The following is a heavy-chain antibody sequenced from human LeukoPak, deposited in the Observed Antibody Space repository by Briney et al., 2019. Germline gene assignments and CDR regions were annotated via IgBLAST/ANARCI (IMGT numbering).Heavy chain of an antibody. D-gene: IGHD2-8*01. CDR1: GGSFSGYY. CDR3: ARKLYAASLDY. J-gene: IGHJ4*02. CDR2: INHSGST. Sequence: SETLSLTCAVYGGSFSGYYWSWIRQPPGKGLEWIGEINHSGSTNYNPSLKSRVTISVDTSKNQFSLKLSSVTAADTAVYYCARKLYAASLDYWGQGTPVTVSS. V-gene: IGHV4-34*01.